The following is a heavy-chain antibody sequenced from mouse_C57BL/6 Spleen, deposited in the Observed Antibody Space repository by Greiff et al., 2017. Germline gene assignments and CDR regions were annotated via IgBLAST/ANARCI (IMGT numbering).Heavy chain of an antibody. J-gene: IGHJ2*01. CDR3: ERNGFYFDY. CDR2: IDPGSGNT. D-gene: IGHD1-2*01. V-gene: IGHV1-76*01. Sequence: QVQLQQSGAELVRPGASVTLSCKASGYTFTDYYINWVKQRPGQGLEWIARIDPGSGNTYYNEKFKGKATLTAEKSSSTAYMQLSSLTSEDSAVYFCERNGFYFDYWGQGTTLTVSS. CDR1: GYTFTDYY.